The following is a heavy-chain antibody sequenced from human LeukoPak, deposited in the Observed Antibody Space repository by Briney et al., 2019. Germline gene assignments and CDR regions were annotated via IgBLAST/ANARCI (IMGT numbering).Heavy chain of an antibody. CDR1: QFIFRDFY. Sequence: PGGSLRLSCAASQFIFRDFYMTWIRQAPGKGLEWVAYISDSGHYTHYADSVKGRFTISRDNAKHSLFLQMNSLRDEDAAVYYCARDARFYDSLTGSVRALDVWGQGTMVTVSS. V-gene: IGHV3-11*05. J-gene: IGHJ3*01. CDR3: ARDARFYDSLTGSVRALDV. D-gene: IGHD3-9*01. CDR2: ISDSGHYT.